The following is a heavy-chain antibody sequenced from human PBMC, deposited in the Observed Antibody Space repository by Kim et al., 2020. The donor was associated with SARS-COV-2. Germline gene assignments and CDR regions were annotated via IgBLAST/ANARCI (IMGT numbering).Heavy chain of an antibody. Sequence: GGSLRLSCAASGFTFDDYAMHWVRQAPGKGLEWVSGISWNSGSIGYADSVKGRFTISRDNAKNSLYLQMNSLRAEDTALYYCAKDRLWFGELPSNDAFDIWGQGTMVTVSS. CDR3: AKDRLWFGELPSNDAFDI. CDR1: GFTFDDYA. CDR2: ISWNSGSI. D-gene: IGHD3-10*01. V-gene: IGHV3-9*01. J-gene: IGHJ3*02.